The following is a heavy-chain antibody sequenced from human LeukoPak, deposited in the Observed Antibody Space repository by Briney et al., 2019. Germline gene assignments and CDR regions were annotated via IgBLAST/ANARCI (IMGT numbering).Heavy chain of an antibody. V-gene: IGHV3-43*02. CDR2: ISGDGGST. Sequence: PGGSLRLSCAASGFTFDDYAMHWVRQAPGKGLEWVSLISGDGGSTYYADSVKGRFTISRDNSKNSLYLQMNSLRTEDTALYYCAKANYKIVVVTDPMDYYYGMDVWGQGTTDTVSS. CDR1: GFTFDDYA. D-gene: IGHD2-21*02. J-gene: IGHJ6*02. CDR3: AKANYKIVVVTDPMDYYYGMDV.